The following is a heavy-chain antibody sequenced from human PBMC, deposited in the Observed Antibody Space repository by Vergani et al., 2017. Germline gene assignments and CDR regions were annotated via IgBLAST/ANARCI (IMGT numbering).Heavy chain of an antibody. V-gene: IGHV3-7*03. Sequence: EVQLVESGGGLVQPGGSLRLSCAASGFTFSSYWMSWVRQAPGKGLEWVANIKQDGSEKYYVDSVKGRFTISRDNAKNSLYLQMNSLRAEDTSVYYCSRDYYDYVWWSYRPWYYFDYWGQGTLVTVSS. CDR1: GFTFSSYW. CDR2: IKQDGSEK. J-gene: IGHJ4*02. D-gene: IGHD3-16*02. CDR3: SRDYYDYVWWSYRPWYYFDY.